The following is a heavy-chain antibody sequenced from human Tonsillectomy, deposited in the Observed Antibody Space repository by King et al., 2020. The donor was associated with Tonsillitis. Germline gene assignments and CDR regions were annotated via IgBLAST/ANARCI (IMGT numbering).Heavy chain of an antibody. CDR1: GGSISSDH. CDR3: VRHMYGAGSRI. CDR2: IYYSGST. D-gene: IGHD3-10*01. J-gene: IGHJ3*02. Sequence: VQLQESGPGLVKPSETLSLTCTVSGGSISSDHWGWIRQPPGKGLEWIGNIYYSGSTTYTPSLTSRVTISVDTSKNQFSLELNSVTAADTAVYYCVRHMYGAGSRIWGQGTMVTVSS. V-gene: IGHV4-59*08.